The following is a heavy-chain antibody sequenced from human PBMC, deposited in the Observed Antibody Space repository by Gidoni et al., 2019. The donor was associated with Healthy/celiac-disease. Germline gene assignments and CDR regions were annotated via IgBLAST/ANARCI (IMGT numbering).Heavy chain of an antibody. Sequence: QVQLVQSGAEVKKPGSSVKVSCKASGGTFSSYAISWVRQAPGQGLEWMGGIIPIFGTANYAQKFQGRVTITADESTSTAYMELSSLRSEDTAVYYCARSRYCSSTSCYYYYGMDVWGQGTTVTVSS. V-gene: IGHV1-69*01. J-gene: IGHJ6*02. CDR1: GGTFSSYA. CDR3: ARSRYCSSTSCYYYYGMDV. CDR2: IIPIFGTA. D-gene: IGHD2-2*01.